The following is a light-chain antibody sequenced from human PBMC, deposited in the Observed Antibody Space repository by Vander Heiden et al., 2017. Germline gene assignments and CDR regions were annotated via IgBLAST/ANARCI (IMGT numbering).Light chain of an antibody. CDR1: NSVVGGYDY. Sequence: QSALTQPASVSGSPGQSITIPCTGTNSVVGGYDYVSWFQQLPGKAPKLMIYDVSNRPSGVSNRFSGSKSGNTASLTISGLQAEDEADYYCSSYASGSIWVFGGGTKLTVL. J-gene: IGLJ3*02. V-gene: IGLV2-14*03. CDR2: DVS. CDR3: SSYASGSIWV.